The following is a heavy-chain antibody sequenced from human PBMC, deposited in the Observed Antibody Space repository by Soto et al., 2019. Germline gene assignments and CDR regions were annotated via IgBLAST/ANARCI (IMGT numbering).Heavy chain of an antibody. CDR3: ARDWKAVAGFPYYYYGMDV. CDR1: GFTFSSYS. D-gene: IGHD6-19*01. CDR2: ISSSSSYI. V-gene: IGHV3-21*01. J-gene: IGHJ6*02. Sequence: RRLSCAASGFTFSSYSMNWVRQAPGKGLEWVSSISSSSSYIYYADSVKGRFTISRDNAKNSLYLQMNSLRAEDTAVYYCARDWKAVAGFPYYYYGMDVWGQGTTVTVSS.